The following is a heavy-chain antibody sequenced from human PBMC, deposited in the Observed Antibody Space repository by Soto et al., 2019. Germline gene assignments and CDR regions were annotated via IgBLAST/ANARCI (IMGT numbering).Heavy chain of an antibody. D-gene: IGHD5-18*01. V-gene: IGHV3-23*01. Sequence: PGGSLRLSCAASGFTFSSYAMSWVRQAPGKGLEWVSVISGIGDITYYADSVKGRFTISRDNSKNTLYLQMNSLRAEDTAFYFCAKDHPAGILFDYWGQGTLVTVSS. CDR1: GFTFSSYA. CDR3: AKDHPAGILFDY. CDR2: ISGIGDIT. J-gene: IGHJ4*02.